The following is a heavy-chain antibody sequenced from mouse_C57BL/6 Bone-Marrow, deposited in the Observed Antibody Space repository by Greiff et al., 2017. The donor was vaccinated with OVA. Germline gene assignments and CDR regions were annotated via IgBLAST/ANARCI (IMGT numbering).Heavy chain of an antibody. D-gene: IGHD2-5*01. CDR3: TGGYSNYYAMDY. CDR1: GYTFTDYE. V-gene: IGHV1-15*01. J-gene: IGHJ4*01. Sequence: QVQLQQSGAELVRPGASVTLSCKASGYTFTDYEMHWVKQTPVHGLEWIGAIDPETGGTASNQKFKGKAILTADKSSSTAYMELRSLTSEDSAVYYCTGGYSNYYAMDYWGQGTSVTVSS. CDR2: IDPETGGT.